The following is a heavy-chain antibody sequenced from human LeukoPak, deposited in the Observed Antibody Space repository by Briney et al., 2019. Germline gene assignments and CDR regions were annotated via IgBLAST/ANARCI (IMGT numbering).Heavy chain of an antibody. CDR2: IYYSGST. CDR1: GGSISSYY. Sequence: PSETLSLTCTVSGGSISSYYWSWIRQPPGKGLEWIGYIYYSGSTNYSPSLKSRVTISVDTSKNQFSLKLSSVTAADTAVYYCARDARIWFGELFGAFDIWGQGTMVTVSS. CDR3: ARDARIWFGELFGAFDI. V-gene: IGHV4-59*12. J-gene: IGHJ3*02. D-gene: IGHD3-10*01.